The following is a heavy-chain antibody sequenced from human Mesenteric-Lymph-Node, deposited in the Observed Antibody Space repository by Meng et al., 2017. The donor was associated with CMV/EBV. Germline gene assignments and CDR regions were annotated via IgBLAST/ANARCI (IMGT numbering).Heavy chain of an antibody. V-gene: IGHV4-34*01. CDR1: SCSGYY. CDR2: INHSGST. D-gene: IGHD2-2*02. J-gene: IGHJ5*02. Sequence: SCSGYYWSGIRQPPGKGLEWIGEINHSGSTNYNPSLKSRVTISVDTSKNQFSLKLSSVTAADTAVYYCARGLYCSSTSCYTRPFDPWGQGTLVTVSS. CDR3: ARGLYCSSTSCYTRPFDP.